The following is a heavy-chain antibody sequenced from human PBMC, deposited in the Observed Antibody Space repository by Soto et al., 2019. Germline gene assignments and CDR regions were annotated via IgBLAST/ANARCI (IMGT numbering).Heavy chain of an antibody. CDR3: ARGLVRPAGKVGWLDP. V-gene: IGHV4-38-2*01. Sequence: SETLSLTCAVSGYSISSGYYWGWIRQPPGKGLEWIGSIYHSGSTYYNPSLKSRVTISVDTSKNQFSLKLSSVTAADTAVYYCARGLVRPAGKVGWLDPWGQGPLVTVYS. CDR1: GYSISSGYY. CDR2: IYHSGST. J-gene: IGHJ5*02. D-gene: IGHD6-13*01.